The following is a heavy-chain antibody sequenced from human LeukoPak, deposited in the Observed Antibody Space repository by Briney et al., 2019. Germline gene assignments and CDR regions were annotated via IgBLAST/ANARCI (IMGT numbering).Heavy chain of an antibody. Sequence: PGRSLRLSCVVSGFTFNNNWMTWVRQSPGEGLEWVARIRNKANRYTTEYAASVKGRFTISRDDSENSLYLQMDSLKTEDTAVYYCARSPLGIAPFDYWGQGTLVTVSS. CDR2: IRNKANRYTT. J-gene: IGHJ4*02. D-gene: IGHD7-27*01. CDR3: ARSPLGIAPFDY. CDR1: GFTFNNNW. V-gene: IGHV3-72*01.